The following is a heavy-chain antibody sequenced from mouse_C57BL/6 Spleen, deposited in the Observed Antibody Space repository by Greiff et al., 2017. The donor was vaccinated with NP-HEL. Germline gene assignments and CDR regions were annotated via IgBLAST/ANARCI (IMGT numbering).Heavy chain of an antibody. J-gene: IGHJ2*01. V-gene: IGHV14-1*01. CDR3: TTSYYGSSLDY. D-gene: IGHD1-1*01. Sequence: EVKLQQSGAELVRPGASVKLSCTASGFNIKDYYMHWVKQRPEQGLEWIGRIDPEDGDTEYAPKFQGKATMTADTSSNTAYLQLSSLTSEDTAVYYCTTSYYGSSLDYWGQGTTLTVSS. CDR2: IDPEDGDT. CDR1: GFNIKDYY.